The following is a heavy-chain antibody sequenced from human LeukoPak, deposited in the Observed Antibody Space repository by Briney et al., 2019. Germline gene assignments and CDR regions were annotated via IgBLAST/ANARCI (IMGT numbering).Heavy chain of an antibody. CDR3: AKDLEGYCSGLDY. CDR2: ISYDGSNK. J-gene: IGHJ4*02. CDR1: GFTFSSYS. D-gene: IGHD2-15*01. Sequence: GGSLRLSCAASGFTFSSYSMHWVRQAPGKGLEWVAVISYDGSNKYYADSVKGRFTISRDNSKNTLYLQMNSLRAEDTAVYYCAKDLEGYCSGLDYWGQGTLVTVYS. V-gene: IGHV3-30*18.